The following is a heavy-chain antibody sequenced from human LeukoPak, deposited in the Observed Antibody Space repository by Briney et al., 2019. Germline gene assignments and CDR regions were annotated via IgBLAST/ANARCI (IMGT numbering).Heavy chain of an antibody. Sequence: SETLSLTCTVSGDSIGYYYWSWIRQPPGKGLEWIGYIYYTGSTDYNPSLKSRVTISVDTSKNQFSLKLSSVTAADTAVYYCARGPTVTNDAFDIWGQGTMVTVSS. CDR2: IYYTGST. CDR1: GDSIGYYY. V-gene: IGHV4-59*01. D-gene: IGHD4-17*01. CDR3: ARGPTVTNDAFDI. J-gene: IGHJ3*02.